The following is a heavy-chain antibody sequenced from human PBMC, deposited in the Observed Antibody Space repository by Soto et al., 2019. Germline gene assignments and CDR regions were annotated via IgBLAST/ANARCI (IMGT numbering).Heavy chain of an antibody. D-gene: IGHD6-6*01. J-gene: IGHJ6*03. Sequence: GGSLRLSCAASGFTFSNAWLSWVRQAPGKGLEWVGRIKTKPDGGTTDYAAHVKGRFTISRDDSKNTMYLQMNSLKTEDTAVYYCTRVDYSSSSSTSNYYYYYMEVWGKGTTVTVSS. V-gene: IGHV3-15*01. CDR3: TRVDYSSSSSTSNYYYYYMEV. CDR1: GFTFSNAW. CDR2: IKTKPDGGTT.